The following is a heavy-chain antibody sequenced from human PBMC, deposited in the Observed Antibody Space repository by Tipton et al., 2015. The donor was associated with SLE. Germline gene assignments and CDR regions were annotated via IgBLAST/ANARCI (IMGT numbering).Heavy chain of an antibody. CDR2: VNHSGST. D-gene: IGHD3-3*01. CDR3: ARCTIFGVVRGSFDS. V-gene: IGHV4-34*01. CDR1: GGSFSDYF. J-gene: IGHJ4*02. Sequence: TLSLTCAVYGGSFSDYFWTWIRQSPGKGLEWIGDVNHSGSTDYHPSLKSRVTMSVDMSKNQFSLKLTSVTAADTALYYCARCTIFGVVRGSFDSWGQGTLATVS.